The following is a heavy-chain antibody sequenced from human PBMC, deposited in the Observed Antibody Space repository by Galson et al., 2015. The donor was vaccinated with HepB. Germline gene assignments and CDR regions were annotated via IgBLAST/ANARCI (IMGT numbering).Heavy chain of an antibody. CDR2: IYYSGST. V-gene: IGHV4-39*07. D-gene: IGHD5-12*01. CDR1: GGSISSSTYY. CDR3: AREGGRDIVAKAGFDY. Sequence: ETLSLTCTVSGGSISSSTYYWGWIGQPPGKGLEWIGSIYYSGSTYYNPSLKSRVTISVDTSKNQFSLKLSSVTAADTAVYYCAREGGRDIVAKAGFDYWGQGTLVTVSS. J-gene: IGHJ4*02.